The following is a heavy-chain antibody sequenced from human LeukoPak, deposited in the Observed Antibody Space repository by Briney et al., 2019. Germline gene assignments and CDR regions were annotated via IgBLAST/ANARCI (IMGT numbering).Heavy chain of an antibody. Sequence: GASVKVSCKASGYTFTTHGISWVRQAPGQGLEWMGWISFSNGNTRYAQKVQGRVTMTTDTSTGKAYMELRSLRAGDMAVYYCARAWSPNDSGDYVDSFDIWGQGTMVTVSS. CDR3: ARAWSPNDSGDYVDSFDI. J-gene: IGHJ3*02. V-gene: IGHV1-18*03. CDR1: GYTFTTHG. CDR2: ISFSNGNT. D-gene: IGHD4-17*01.